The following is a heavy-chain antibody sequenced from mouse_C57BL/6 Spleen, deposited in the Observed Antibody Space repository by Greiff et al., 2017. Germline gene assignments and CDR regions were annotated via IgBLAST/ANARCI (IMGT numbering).Heavy chain of an antibody. D-gene: IGHD3-2*02. J-gene: IGHJ2*01. Sequence: VKVVESGPELVKPGASVKISCKASGYAFSSSWMNWVKQRPGKGLEWIGRIYPGDGDTNYNGKFKGKATLTADKSSSTAYMQLSSLTSEDSAVYFCAREGAAQALFDYWGQGTTLTVSS. CDR3: AREGAAQALFDY. CDR2: IYPGDGDT. CDR1: GYAFSSSW. V-gene: IGHV1-82*01.